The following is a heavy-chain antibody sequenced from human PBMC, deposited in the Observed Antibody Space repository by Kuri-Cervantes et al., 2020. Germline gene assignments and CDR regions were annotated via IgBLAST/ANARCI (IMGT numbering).Heavy chain of an antibody. CDR2: IVPVPSKP. D-gene: IGHD2-2*01. J-gene: IGHJ5*02. Sequence: SVKVSCKASGGILNNYCITWVRQAPGQGLEWMGGIVPVPSKPSYAAKFEGRVTITTDDSRSTALMEQTSQRPEDTAVYYCAREFRDIVVVPRPVWGRRDGNNWFDPWGQGTLVTVSS. V-gene: IGHV1-69*16. CDR1: GGILNNYC. CDR3: AREFRDIVVVPRPVWGRRDGNNWFDP.